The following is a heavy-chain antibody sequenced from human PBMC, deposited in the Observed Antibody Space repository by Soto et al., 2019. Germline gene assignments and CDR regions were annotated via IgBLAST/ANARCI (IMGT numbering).Heavy chain of an antibody. D-gene: IGHD2-2*01. CDR3: ARVLTRFGVPAGFDY. CDR1: GFTFSSYA. V-gene: IGHV3-30-3*01. CDR2: ISYDGSNK. J-gene: IGHJ4*02. Sequence: QVQLVESGGGVVQPGRSLRLSCAASGFTFSSYAMHWVRQAPGKGLEWVAVISYDGSNKYYADSVKGRFTISRDNSKNTLYLQMNGLRAEDTAVYYCARVLTRFGVPAGFDYWGQGTLVTVSS.